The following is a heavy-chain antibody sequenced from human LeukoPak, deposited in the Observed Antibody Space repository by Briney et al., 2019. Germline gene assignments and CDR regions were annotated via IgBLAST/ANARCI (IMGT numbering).Heavy chain of an antibody. CDR3: ARDLLHDYADSTGY. CDR2: IYTSGST. CDR1: GGSISSYY. J-gene: IGHJ4*02. V-gene: IGHV4-4*07. D-gene: IGHD4-17*01. Sequence: PSETLSLTCTVSGGSISSYYRSWLRQPAGKGLEWIGRIYTSGSTNYNPSLKSRVTMSVDTSKNQFSLKLSSVTAADTAVYYCARDLLHDYADSTGYWGRGTLVTVCS.